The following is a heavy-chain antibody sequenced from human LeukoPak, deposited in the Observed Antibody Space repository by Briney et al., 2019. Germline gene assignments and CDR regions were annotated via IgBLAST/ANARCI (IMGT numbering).Heavy chain of an antibody. CDR3: VRWQSGSMFHPP. Sequence: SETLSLTCTVSGGSISSSSHYWGWIRQPPGKGLEWIGSIYYSGATAYNPSLKSRVTISVDTSKNQFSLKLSSVTAADTAVYYCVRWQSGSMFHPPWGQGTLVTVSS. D-gene: IGHD3-10*02. V-gene: IGHV4-39*01. CDR1: GGSISSSSHY. CDR2: IYYSGAT. J-gene: IGHJ5*02.